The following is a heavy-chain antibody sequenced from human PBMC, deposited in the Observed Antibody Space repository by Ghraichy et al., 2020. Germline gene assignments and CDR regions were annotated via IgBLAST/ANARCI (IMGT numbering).Heavy chain of an antibody. CDR3: ATMDSFDI. CDR2: SNPSGGST. Sequence: ASVNVSCKASVYTFTSYYIHLGRQTPGQGREWMGISNPSGGSTSYAQKFQGRVTMTRDTSTSTVYMELSSLRSEYTAVYYCATMDSFDIWGQRTMVTVS. V-gene: IGHV1-46*01. CDR1: VYTFTSYY. J-gene: IGHJ3*02.